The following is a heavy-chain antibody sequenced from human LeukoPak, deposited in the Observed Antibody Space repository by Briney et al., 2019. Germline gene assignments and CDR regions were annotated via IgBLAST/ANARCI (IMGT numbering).Heavy chain of an antibody. CDR1: GFTFSSYS. CDR2: ISSSSTI. CDR3: ASRVATDDAFDI. Sequence: PGGSLRLSCAASGFTFSSYSMNWVRQAPGKGLEWVSYISSSSTIYYADSVKGRFTISRDNAKNSLYLQMNSLRAEDTAVYYCASRVATDDAFDIWGQGTMVTVSS. D-gene: IGHD5-12*01. J-gene: IGHJ3*02. V-gene: IGHV3-48*04.